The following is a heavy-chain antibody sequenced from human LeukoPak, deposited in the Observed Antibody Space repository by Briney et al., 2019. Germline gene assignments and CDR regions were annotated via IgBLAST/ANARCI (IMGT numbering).Heavy chain of an antibody. V-gene: IGHV1-2*02. CDR1: GYTFTSYY. J-gene: IGHJ4*02. D-gene: IGHD3-22*01. CDR3: AKLYYYDSSGYYRLEASFDY. CDR2: INPNSGGT. Sequence: ASVKVSCKASGYTFTSYYMHWVRQAPGQGLEWMGWINPNSGGTNYAQKFQGRVTMTRDTSISTAYMELSRLRSDDTAVYYCAKLYYYDSSGYYRLEASFDYWGQGTLVTVSS.